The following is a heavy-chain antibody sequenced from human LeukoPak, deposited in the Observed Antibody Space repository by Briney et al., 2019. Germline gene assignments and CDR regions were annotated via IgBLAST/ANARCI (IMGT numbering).Heavy chain of an antibody. CDR2: IYYSGST. Sequence: SETLSLTCTVSCGSISSGCYYWSWIRQHPGKGLEWIGYIYYSGSTYYNPSLKSRVTISVDTSKNQFSLKLSSVTAADTAVYYCARVRLLWFGVDYWGQGTLVTVSS. CDR1: CGSISSGCYY. V-gene: IGHV4-31*03. J-gene: IGHJ4*02. D-gene: IGHD3-10*01. CDR3: ARVRLLWFGVDY.